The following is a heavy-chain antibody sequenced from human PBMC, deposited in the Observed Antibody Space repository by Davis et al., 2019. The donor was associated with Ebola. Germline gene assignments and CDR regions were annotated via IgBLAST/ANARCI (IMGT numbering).Heavy chain of an antibody. D-gene: IGHD2-15*01. CDR1: GYTFTSYG. CDR2: INTDTRNP. J-gene: IGHJ4*02. CDR3: ARARYCSGGRCYSTD. Sequence: ASVKVSCKASGYTFTSYGISWVRQAPGQGLEWLGWINTDTRNPTYGQGFTGRFVFSLDTSVSTAYLQISSLEAEDTAVYYCARARYCSGGRCYSTDWGQGTLVTVSS. V-gene: IGHV7-4-1*02.